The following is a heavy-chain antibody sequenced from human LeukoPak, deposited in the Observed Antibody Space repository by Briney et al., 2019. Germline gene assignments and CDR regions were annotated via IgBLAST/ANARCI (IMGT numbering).Heavy chain of an antibody. CDR2: INHSGST. J-gene: IGHJ6*03. Sequence: SETLSLTCAVYGGSFSGYYWSWIRQPPGKGLEWIGEINHSGSTNYNPSLKSRVTISVDTSKNQFSLKLSSVTAADTAVYYCASMKVGSASKNYYYYMDVWGKGTTVTVSS. V-gene: IGHV4-34*01. CDR1: GGSFSGYY. D-gene: IGHD1-26*01. CDR3: ASMKVGSASKNYYYYMDV.